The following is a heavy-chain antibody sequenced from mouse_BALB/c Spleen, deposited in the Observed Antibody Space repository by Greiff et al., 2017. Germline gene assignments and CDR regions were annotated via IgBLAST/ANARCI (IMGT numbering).Heavy chain of an antibody. CDR1: GFNIKDYY. Sequence: VQLQQSGAELVRPGALVKLSCKASGFNIKDYYMHWVKQRPEQGLEWIGWIDPENGNTIYDPKFQGKASITADTSSNTAYLQLSSLTFEDTAVYYCAGSTMITTAGAYWGQGTLVTVAA. CDR2: IDPENGNT. V-gene: IGHV14-1*02. CDR3: AGSTMITTAGAY. J-gene: IGHJ3*01. D-gene: IGHD2-4*01.